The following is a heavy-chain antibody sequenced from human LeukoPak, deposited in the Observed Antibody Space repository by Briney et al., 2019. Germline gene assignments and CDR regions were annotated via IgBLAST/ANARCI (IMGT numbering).Heavy chain of an antibody. CDR1: GFTFSNYC. V-gene: IGHV3-74*01. D-gene: IGHD6-19*01. Sequence: PGGSLGLSCAASGFTFSNYCMHWVRQAPGKGLVWVSRINSDGSSALYADFVKGRSTISRDNSKNTLYLQMNSLRAEDTAVYYCAKPMNSGWYPPFVYWGQGALVTVSS. J-gene: IGHJ4*02. CDR2: INSDGSSA. CDR3: AKPMNSGWYPPFVY.